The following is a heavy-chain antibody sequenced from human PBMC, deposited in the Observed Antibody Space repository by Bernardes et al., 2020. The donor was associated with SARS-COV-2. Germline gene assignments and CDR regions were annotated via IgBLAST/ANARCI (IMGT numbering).Heavy chain of an antibody. CDR3: GRHIMDSITIFGVVRAGNWFDP. D-gene: IGHD3-3*01. J-gene: IGHJ5*02. V-gene: IGHV4-39*01. CDR1: GSSISRRSYD. Sequence: TFSGSSISRRSYDWGSLLQPPGRGLEWIGSIYYSASTYYNTSLKRRVTISVDPSNNAFSLKLSSVTAADTAVYYCGRHIMDSITIFGVVRAGNWFDPWGQGTLVTVS. CDR2: IYYSAST.